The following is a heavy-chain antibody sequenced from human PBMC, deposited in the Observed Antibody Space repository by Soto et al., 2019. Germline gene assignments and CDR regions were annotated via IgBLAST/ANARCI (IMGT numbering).Heavy chain of an antibody. V-gene: IGHV3-30*18. J-gene: IGHJ5*02. CDR2: ISYDGSNK. Sequence: GGSLRLSCAASGFTFSSYGMHWVRQAPGKGLEWVAVISYDGSNKYYADSVKGRFTISRDNSKNTLYLQMNSLRADDTAVYYCAKVGHSSGWYWFDPWGHGTLVTVSS. D-gene: IGHD6-19*01. CDR1: GFTFSSYG. CDR3: AKVGHSSGWYWFDP.